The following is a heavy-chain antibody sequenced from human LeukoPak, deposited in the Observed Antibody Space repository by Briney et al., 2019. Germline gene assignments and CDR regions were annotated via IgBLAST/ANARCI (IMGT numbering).Heavy chain of an antibody. J-gene: IGHJ3*02. D-gene: IGHD2-21*02. CDR2: ISSSSSYI. CDR1: GFTFSSYA. CDR3: ARDIPSAYCGGDCYSRADDAFDI. Sequence: GGSLRLSCAASGFTFSSYAMSWVRQAPGKGLEWVSSISSSSSYIYYADSVKGRFTISRDNAKNSLYLQMNSLRAEDTAVYYCARDIPSAYCGGDCYSRADDAFDIWGQGTMVTVSS. V-gene: IGHV3-21*01.